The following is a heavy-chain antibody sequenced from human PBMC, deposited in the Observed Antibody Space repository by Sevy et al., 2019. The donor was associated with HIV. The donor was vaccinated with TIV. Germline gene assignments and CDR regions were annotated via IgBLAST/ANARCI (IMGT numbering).Heavy chain of an antibody. CDR1: GFTFGDYA. J-gene: IGHJ3*02. Sequence: GGSLRLSCTASGFTFGDYAMSWFRQAPGKGLEWVGFIRSKAYGGTTEYAASVKGRFTISRDDSKSIAYLRMNSLKTKDTAVYYCTIVTFYSSSWYLYSDDDFDIWGQGTMVTVSS. D-gene: IGHD6-13*01. CDR2: IRSKAYGGTT. V-gene: IGHV3-49*03. CDR3: TIVTFYSSSWYLYSDDDFDI.